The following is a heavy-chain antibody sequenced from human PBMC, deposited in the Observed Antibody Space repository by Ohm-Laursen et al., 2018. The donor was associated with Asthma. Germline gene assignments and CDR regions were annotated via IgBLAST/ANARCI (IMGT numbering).Heavy chain of an antibody. CDR1: GSTFSSYA. D-gene: IGHD2-2*01. V-gene: IGHV3-23*01. Sequence: SLRLSCTASGSTFSSYAMSWVRQAPGKGLEWVSVISGSGGGTYYADSVKGRFTISRDNSKTTLYLQMNNLRAEDTAVYYCAKESDIVVVSAAMLDYWGQGTLVTVSS. CDR3: AKESDIVVVSAAMLDY. J-gene: IGHJ4*02. CDR2: ISGSGGGT.